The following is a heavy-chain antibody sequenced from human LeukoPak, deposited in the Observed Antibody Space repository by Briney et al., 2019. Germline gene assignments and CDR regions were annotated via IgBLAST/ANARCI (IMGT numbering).Heavy chain of an antibody. CDR3: ARHARYSSSWPLNWFDP. D-gene: IGHD6-13*01. Sequence: SETLSLTCTVSGGSISSSSYYWGWIRQPPGKGLEWIGSIYYSGSTYYNPSLKSRVTISVDTSKNQFSLKLSSVTAADTAVYYCARHARYSSSWPLNWFDPWGQGTLVTVSS. CDR2: IYYSGST. CDR1: GGSISSSSYY. J-gene: IGHJ5*02. V-gene: IGHV4-39*01.